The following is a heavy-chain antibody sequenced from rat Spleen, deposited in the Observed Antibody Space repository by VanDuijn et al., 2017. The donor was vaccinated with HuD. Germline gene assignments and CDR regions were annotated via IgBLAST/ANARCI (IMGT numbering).Heavy chain of an antibody. CDR1: GFTFSDYN. CDR2: ITNTGGST. V-gene: IGHV5-7*01. Sequence: EVQLVESGGGLVQPGRSLRLSCAASGFTFSDYNMAWVRQAPKKGLEWVAYITNTGGSTYYPDSVKGRFTISRDNAKSTLYLQMNSLRSEDTATYYCTRYSSGGYYVMDAWGQGASVTVSS. CDR3: TRYSSGGYYVMDA. J-gene: IGHJ4*01. D-gene: IGHD1-8*01.